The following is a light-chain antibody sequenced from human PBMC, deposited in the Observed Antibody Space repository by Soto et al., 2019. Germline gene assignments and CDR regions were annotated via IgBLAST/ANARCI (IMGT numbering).Light chain of an antibody. CDR1: QSIFYSSNNKNY. Sequence: DIVMTQSPDSLSVSLGERATINWRSRQSIFYSSNNKNYLTWYQQKPGQPPKLLIYWASTRESGVPDRFSGSGSGTDFTLTISSLQAEDVAVYYCQQYYSTPWTFGQGTKVDI. CDR2: WAS. V-gene: IGKV4-1*01. J-gene: IGKJ1*01. CDR3: QQYYSTPWT.